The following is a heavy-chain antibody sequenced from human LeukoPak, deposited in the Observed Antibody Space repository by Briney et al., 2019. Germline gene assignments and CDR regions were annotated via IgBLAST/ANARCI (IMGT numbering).Heavy chain of an antibody. Sequence: GGSLRLACAASGFTFDDYAMHWVRQAPGKGLEWVSGISWNSGSIGYAESVKGRFTISRDNAKNSLYLQMNSLRAEDTALYYCAKDIAPYYYYYGMDVWGQGTTVTVSS. CDR1: GFTFDDYA. J-gene: IGHJ6*02. CDR2: ISWNSGSI. V-gene: IGHV3-9*01. CDR3: AKDIAPYYYYYGMDV.